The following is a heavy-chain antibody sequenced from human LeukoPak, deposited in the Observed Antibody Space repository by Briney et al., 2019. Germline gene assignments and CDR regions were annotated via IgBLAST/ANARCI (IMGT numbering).Heavy chain of an antibody. CDR3: ARDQPPGVLLWFGELLY. V-gene: IGHV3-30-3*01. CDR1: GFTFSSYA. CDR2: ISYDGSNK. J-gene: IGHJ4*02. Sequence: GGSLRLSCAASGFTFSSYAMHWVRQAPGKGLEWVAVISYDGSNKYYADSVKGRFTISRDNSKNTLYLQMNSLRAEDTAVYYCARDQPPGVLLWFGELLYWGQGTLVTVSS. D-gene: IGHD3-10*01.